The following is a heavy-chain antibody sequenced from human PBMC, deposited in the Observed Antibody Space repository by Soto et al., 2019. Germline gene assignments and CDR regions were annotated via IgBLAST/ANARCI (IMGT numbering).Heavy chain of an antibody. CDR2: VYHIGST. V-gene: IGHV4-61*08. J-gene: IGHJ4*02. CDR1: GGSISSGGYS. D-gene: IGHD6-6*01. Sequence: PSETLSLTCTVSGGSISSGGYSWSWFRQPPGKGLEWIGYVYHIGSTNYNPSLKSRVTISIDTSKNQFSLRLTSVTAADTAVYYCARIGGQLIAFDNWGQGALVTVSS. CDR3: ARIGGQLIAFDN.